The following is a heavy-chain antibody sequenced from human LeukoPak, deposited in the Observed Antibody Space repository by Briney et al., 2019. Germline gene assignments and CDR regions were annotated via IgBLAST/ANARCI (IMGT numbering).Heavy chain of an antibody. CDR2: IKQDGIEK. J-gene: IGHJ4*02. D-gene: IGHD5-24*01. CDR3: GRGWAVDF. Sequence: GGPLRLSCAASGFTLSNHWMIWVRQAPGKGLECVANIKQDGIEKYYLDSVKGRFTISRDNAKNSVYLQMNSLRVDDTAVYYCGRGWAVDFWGQGTLVTVSS. V-gene: IGHV3-7*01. CDR1: GFTLSNHW.